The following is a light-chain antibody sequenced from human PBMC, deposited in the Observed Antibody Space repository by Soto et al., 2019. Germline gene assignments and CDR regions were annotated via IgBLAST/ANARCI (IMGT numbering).Light chain of an antibody. CDR2: QAS. CDR1: QSISTW. CDR3: QQYYSYSPCT. Sequence: DIQMIQSPSTLPASVGDRVTITCRASQSISTWLAWYQQKPGKAPKVLIYQASSLESGVPSRFSGSGSGTEFTLTISDLQPDDFATYYCQQYYSYSPCTFGQGTKLEIK. V-gene: IGKV1-5*03. J-gene: IGKJ2*02.